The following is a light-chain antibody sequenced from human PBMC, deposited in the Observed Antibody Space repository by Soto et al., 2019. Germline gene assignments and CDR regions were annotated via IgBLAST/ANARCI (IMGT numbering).Light chain of an antibody. Sequence: QSVLTQPPSVSAAPGQKVTISCSGSSSNIGGNSVSWYQQLPGTAPKLLIYDDNKRPSGIPDRFSGSKSGTPAPLGITGFQTGDEADYYCGSWDSSLRAYVFGTGTKVTVL. J-gene: IGLJ1*01. V-gene: IGLV1-51*01. CDR1: SSNIGGNS. CDR3: GSWDSSLRAYV. CDR2: DDN.